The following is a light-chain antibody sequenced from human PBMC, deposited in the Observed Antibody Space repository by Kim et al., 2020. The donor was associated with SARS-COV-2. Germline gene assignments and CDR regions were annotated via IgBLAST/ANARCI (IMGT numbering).Light chain of an antibody. Sequence: SPGERATLPCRASQSVSSNYLAWSQQKPGQAPRLLIYAASSRATGIPDRFSGSGSQTDLTLTINGLEPEDFALYYCQQYGTSTGYTFGQGTKLEI. J-gene: IGKJ2*01. CDR1: QSVSSNY. CDR3: QQYGTSTGYT. V-gene: IGKV3-20*01. CDR2: AAS.